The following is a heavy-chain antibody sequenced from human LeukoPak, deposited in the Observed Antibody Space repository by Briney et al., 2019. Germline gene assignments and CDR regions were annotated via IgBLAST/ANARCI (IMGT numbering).Heavy chain of an antibody. V-gene: IGHV3-7*01. J-gene: IGHJ4*02. D-gene: IGHD5-18*01. CDR3: AGMNSYGSFDY. Sequence: GGSLRLSCAASGFTFSNNWMSWVRQAPGKGLEWVANIKQDGSEKYYVDSVKGRFTISRDNAKNSLYLQMNSLRAEDTAVYYCAGMNSYGSFDYWGQGTLVTVSS. CDR2: IKQDGSEK. CDR1: GFTFSNNW.